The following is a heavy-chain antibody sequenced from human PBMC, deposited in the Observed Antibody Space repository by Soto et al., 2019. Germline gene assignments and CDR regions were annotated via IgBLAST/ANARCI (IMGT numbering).Heavy chain of an antibody. J-gene: IGHJ4*02. V-gene: IGHV3-23*01. CDR2: ISGSGDST. D-gene: IGHD7-27*01. Sequence: GGSLSLSCATSGFIFSNYAMSWVRQAPGKGLEWVSTISGSGDSTYYADSVKGRFTISRDNSKNTLYLQMNSLRAEDTAVYYCAKAWWGILTGFDYWGQGTLVTVSS. CDR3: AKAWWGILTGFDY. CDR1: GFIFSNYA.